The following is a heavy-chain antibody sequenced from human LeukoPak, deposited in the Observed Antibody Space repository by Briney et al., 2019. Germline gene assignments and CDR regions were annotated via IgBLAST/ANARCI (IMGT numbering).Heavy chain of an antibody. V-gene: IGHV3-23*01. Sequence: PGGSLRLSCAASGFTFSSYAMSWIRQAPGKGLEWVSAISGSGGSTYYADSVKGRFTISRDNSKNTLYLQMNSLRAEDTAVYYCAKVCRDCSSTSSPSYYYGMDVWGQGTVVTVSS. CDR1: GFTFSSYA. D-gene: IGHD2-2*01. CDR3: AKVCRDCSSTSSPSYYYGMDV. CDR2: ISGSGGST. J-gene: IGHJ6*02.